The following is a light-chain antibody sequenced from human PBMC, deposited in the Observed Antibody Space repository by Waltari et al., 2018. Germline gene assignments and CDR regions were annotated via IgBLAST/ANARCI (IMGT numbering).Light chain of an antibody. V-gene: IGKV4-1*01. CDR2: WAS. J-gene: IGKJ2*01. CDR3: LQFYSTPYT. Sequence: EIVMTQSPDSLAVSLGERATINCKSSQSLLYSSSNKSYLTWYQQKPGQPPKLLIYWASTRESGVPDRFSGSGSVTDFTLTIRNLQAEDVAVYYCLQFYSTPYTFGQGTKLEIK. CDR1: QSLLYSSSNKSY.